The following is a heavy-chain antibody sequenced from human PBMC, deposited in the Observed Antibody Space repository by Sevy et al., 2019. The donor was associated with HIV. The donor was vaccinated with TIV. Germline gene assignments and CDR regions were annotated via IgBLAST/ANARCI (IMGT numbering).Heavy chain of an antibody. J-gene: IGHJ6*02. CDR3: AKVDVVVPVADYCLDV. V-gene: IGHV3-23*01. CDR1: GLTFSNYA. CDR2: ISRSGSSI. Sequence: GESLKISCAASGLTFSNYAMSWVRQAPGKGLEWVSSISRSGSSIDYADSVKGRFTISRDNSMNTLHLQMNSLRAEDTAVYYCAKVDVVVPVADYCLDVWGQGTTVTVSS. D-gene: IGHD2-2*01.